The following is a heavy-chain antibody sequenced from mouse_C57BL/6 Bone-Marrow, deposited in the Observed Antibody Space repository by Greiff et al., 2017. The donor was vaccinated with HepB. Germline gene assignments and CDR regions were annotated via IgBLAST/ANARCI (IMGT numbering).Heavy chain of an antibody. Sequence: EVQVVESGAELVRPGASVKLSCTASGFNIKDDYMHWVKQRPELGLEWIGWIDPENGDTEYASKFQGKATITADTSSNTAYLQLSSLTSEDTAVYYCTSYGNYDYWGQGTTLTVSS. V-gene: IGHV14-4*01. CDR2: IDPENGDT. CDR1: GFNIKDDY. CDR3: TSYGNYDY. D-gene: IGHD2-1*01. J-gene: IGHJ2*01.